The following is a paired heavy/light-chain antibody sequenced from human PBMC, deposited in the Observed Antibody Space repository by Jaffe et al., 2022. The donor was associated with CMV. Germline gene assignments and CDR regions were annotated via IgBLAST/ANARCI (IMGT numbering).Heavy chain of an antibody. V-gene: IGHV4-4*07. Sequence: QVQLQESGPGLVKPSETLSLTCTVSGGSISSYYWSWIRQPAGKGLEWIGRIYTSGSTNYNPSLKSRVTMSVDTSKNQFSLKLSSVTAADTAVYYCARVGITNNPGDYYFDYWGQGTLVTVSS. J-gene: IGHJ4*02. CDR1: GGSISSYY. CDR3: ARVGITNNPGDYYFDY. D-gene: IGHD3-10*01. CDR2: IYTSGST.
Light chain of an antibody. CDR2: RDS. CDR3: QVWDSSTEGV. V-gene: IGLV3-9*01. Sequence: SYELTQPLSVSVALGQTARITCGGNNIGSKNVHWYQQKPGQAPVLVIYRDSNRPSGIPERFSGSNSGNTATLTISRAQAGDEADYYCQVWDSSTEGVFGGGTKLTVL. CDR1: NIGSKN. J-gene: IGLJ2*01.